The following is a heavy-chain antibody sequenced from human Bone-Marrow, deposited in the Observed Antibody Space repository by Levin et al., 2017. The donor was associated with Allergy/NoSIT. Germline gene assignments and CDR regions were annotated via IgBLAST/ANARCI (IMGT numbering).Heavy chain of an antibody. Sequence: AGGSPRLSCAASGFTVSGYYLSWVRQAPGKGLEWVSTIYDAGRTYYADSVKGRFTISRDNSKDTLYLQMNSLRADDTAVYYCARVRFPGYHGSGSYYNEYYFDSWGQGTLVTVSS. CDR3: ARVRFPGYHGSGSYYNEYYFDS. CDR1: GFTVSGYY. V-gene: IGHV3-53*01. D-gene: IGHD3-10*01. CDR2: IYDAGRT. J-gene: IGHJ4*02.